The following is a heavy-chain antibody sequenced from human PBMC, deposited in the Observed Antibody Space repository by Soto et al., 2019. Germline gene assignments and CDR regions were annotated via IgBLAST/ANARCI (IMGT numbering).Heavy chain of an antibody. D-gene: IGHD5-18*01. V-gene: IGHV1-18*01. CDR3: ALTAIDY. J-gene: IGHJ4*02. CDR2: ISAYNGNT. Sequence: QVQLVQSGAEVKKPGASVKVSCKASGYTFITYGINWVRQAPGQGLEWMGWISAYNGNTQFAQKFQGRLTMTRDTSTSTAYMELRSLRSDDTAVYYCALTAIDYWGQGTLVTVS. CDR1: GYTFITYG.